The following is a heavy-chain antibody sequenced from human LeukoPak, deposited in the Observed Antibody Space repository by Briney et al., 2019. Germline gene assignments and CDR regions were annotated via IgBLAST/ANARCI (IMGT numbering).Heavy chain of an antibody. Sequence: GGSLRLSCVASGFSFSTSTMNWVRQAPGKGLEWISSIGKTSRDMYYADSVRGRFTVSRDNAKNSLFLLMNSLRVEDTSVYYCVRGDNRDYWGQGTLVTVSS. J-gene: IGHJ4*02. D-gene: IGHD1-14*01. CDR2: IGKTSRDM. CDR3: VRGDNRDY. V-gene: IGHV3-21*01. CDR1: GFSFSTST.